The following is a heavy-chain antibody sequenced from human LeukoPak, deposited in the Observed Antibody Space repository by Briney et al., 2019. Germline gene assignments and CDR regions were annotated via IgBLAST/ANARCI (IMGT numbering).Heavy chain of an antibody. CDR3: ARLLNTAMVY. CDR2: IYPGDSDT. Sequence: GESLKISCQGSGYRYTSYWIGWVRQMPGKGLGWMGIIYPGDSDTRYSPSFQGQVTISADKSISTAYLQWSSLKASDTAMYYCARLLNTAMVYWGQGTLVTVSS. D-gene: IGHD5-18*01. CDR1: GYRYTSYW. V-gene: IGHV5-51*01. J-gene: IGHJ4*02.